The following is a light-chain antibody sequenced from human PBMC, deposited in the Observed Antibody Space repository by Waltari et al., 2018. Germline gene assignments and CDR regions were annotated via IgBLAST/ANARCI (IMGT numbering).Light chain of an antibody. CDR1: QAVNNY. CDR2: TAS. J-gene: IGKJ4*01. CDR3: QTYNSGLSLT. V-gene: IGKV1-27*01. Sequence: IQMTQSPSSLSASPGDRVTITCRASQAVNNYLALYQQKPGKVPKLLISTASTLQSGVPARFSGHGSGTNFTLAISSLQPEDAATYYCQTYNSGLSLTFGGWTKVE.